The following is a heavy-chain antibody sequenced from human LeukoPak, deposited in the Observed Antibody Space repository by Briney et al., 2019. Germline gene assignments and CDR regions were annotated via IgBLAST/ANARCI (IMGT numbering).Heavy chain of an antibody. Sequence: ASVKVSCKASGYTFTGYYMHWVRQAPGQGLEWMGWINPNSGGTNYAQNFKDRVTMTRDTSITTAYMELRSLTSDDTAVYHCARVGLKYDYDYWGQGTLVTVSS. CDR3: ARVGLKYDYDY. V-gene: IGHV1-2*02. CDR1: GYTFTGYY. D-gene: IGHD3-16*01. CDR2: INPNSGGT. J-gene: IGHJ4*02.